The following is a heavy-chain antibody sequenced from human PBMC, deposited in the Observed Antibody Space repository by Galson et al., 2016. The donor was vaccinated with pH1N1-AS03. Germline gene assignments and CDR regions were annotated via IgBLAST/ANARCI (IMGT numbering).Heavy chain of an antibody. CDR1: GGSFSDFG. D-gene: IGHD2-15*01. CDR3: ARAAPFDP. CDR2: ISPQNGNT. V-gene: IGHV1-18*01. J-gene: IGHJ5*02. Sequence: SVKVSCKASGGSFSDFGLNWVRQAPGQGLEWMGWISPQNGNTQYAQRLEGRVTMTTDTSTSTAYMELWSLTYDDTAVYYCARAAPFDPWGQGTLVIVSS.